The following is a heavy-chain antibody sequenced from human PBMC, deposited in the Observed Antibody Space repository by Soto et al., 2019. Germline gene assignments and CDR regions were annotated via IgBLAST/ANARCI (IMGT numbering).Heavy chain of an antibody. CDR3: ARHVKYSSSTRIDY. V-gene: IGHV5-51*01. CDR1: GYNFATYW. D-gene: IGHD6-6*01. Sequence: GESLKISCKGFGYNFATYWIGWVRQTPGKGLEWMGIIYPGDSDTRYSPSFQGQVTISADKSISTAYLQWSSLKASDTAMYYCARHVKYSSSTRIDYWGQGTLVTVSS. CDR2: IYPGDSDT. J-gene: IGHJ4*02.